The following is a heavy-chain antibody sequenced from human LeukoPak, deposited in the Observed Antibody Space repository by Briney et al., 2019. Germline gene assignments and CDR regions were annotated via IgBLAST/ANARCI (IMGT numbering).Heavy chain of an antibody. D-gene: IGHD2-15*01. CDR3: VIGVGWQPDY. Sequence: PSETLSLTCTVSGGSISNYYWNWIRQPPGKGLEWIGHIYKIGTTNYNPSLKSRLTISADTSKNQFSLKLRSVTAADTAVYYCVIGVGWQPDYWGQGALVTVSS. J-gene: IGHJ4*02. V-gene: IGHV4-59*01. CDR1: GGSISNYY. CDR2: IYKIGTT.